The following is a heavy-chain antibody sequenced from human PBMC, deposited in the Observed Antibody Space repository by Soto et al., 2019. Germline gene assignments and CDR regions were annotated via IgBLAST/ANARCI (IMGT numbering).Heavy chain of an antibody. CDR3: ARDSGSYSGYFDY. Sequence: GGSLRLSCAASGFTFSSYAMHWVRQAPGKGLEWVAVISYDGSNKYYADSVKGRFTISRDNSKNTLYLQMNSLRAEDTAVYYCARDSGSYSGYFDYWGQGTLVTVSS. D-gene: IGHD1-26*01. J-gene: IGHJ4*02. V-gene: IGHV3-30-3*01. CDR1: GFTFSSYA. CDR2: ISYDGSNK.